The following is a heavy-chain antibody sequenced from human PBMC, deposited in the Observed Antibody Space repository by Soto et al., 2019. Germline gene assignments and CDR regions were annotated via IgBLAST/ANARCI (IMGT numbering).Heavy chain of an antibody. CDR2: INHSGSP. V-gene: IGHV4-34*01. CDR1: GGSFRGYY. J-gene: IGHJ5*02. CDR3: APANLRHHYLNP. D-gene: IGHD1-26*01. Sequence: AETLASTFAVYGGSFRGYYWSWLRQPPGKGLEWIGEINHSGSPNYKPSLKSRVTISVDTPKNQFSLKMNSVTAADTAVYYCAPANLRHHYLNPWGQGTLVTVSS.